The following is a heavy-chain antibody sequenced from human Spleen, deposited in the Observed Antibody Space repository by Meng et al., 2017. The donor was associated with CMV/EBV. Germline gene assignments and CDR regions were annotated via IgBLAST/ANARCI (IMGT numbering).Heavy chain of an antibody. Sequence: SETLSLTCSVSGDSISSSSYYWGWIRQPPGKGLEWIGSIYYSGSTYYNPSLKSRVTLSVDTSKNHFSLKLSSVTAADTAVYYCARDDGFITISGVGSFDYWGQGTLVTVSS. CDR1: GDSISSSSYY. CDR3: ARDDGFITISGVGSFDY. CDR2: IYYSGST. J-gene: IGHJ4*02. V-gene: IGHV4-39*02. D-gene: IGHD3-3*01.